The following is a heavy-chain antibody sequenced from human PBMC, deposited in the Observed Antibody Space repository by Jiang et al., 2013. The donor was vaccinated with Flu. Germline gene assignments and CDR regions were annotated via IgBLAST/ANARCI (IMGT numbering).Heavy chain of an antibody. CDR2: MNPHTGNT. D-gene: IGHD3-22*01. V-gene: IGHV1-8*01. J-gene: IGHJ5*02. Sequence: GAEVKKPGASVKVSCKASGYTFTTYDINWVRQATGQRLEWMGWMNPHTGNTGYAQKFQGRLNMTRDTSITTAYMELSSLTSDDTAVYYCAKGRYYDPWGQGTLVAVSS. CDR3: AKGRYYDP. CDR1: GYTFTTYD.